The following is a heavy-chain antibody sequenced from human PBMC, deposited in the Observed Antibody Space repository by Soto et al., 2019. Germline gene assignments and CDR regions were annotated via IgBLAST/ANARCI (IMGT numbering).Heavy chain of an antibody. D-gene: IGHD2-2*01. CDR2: INGGNGNT. Sequence: QVQLVQSGAEEKKPGASVKVSCKASGYTFTSYAMHWVRQAPGQRLEWMGWINGGNGNTKYSQKFQGRVTITRDTSASTAYMELSSLTSEVTAVYCCARAAGPGFVGPWGQGTMVTVSS. CDR1: GYTFTSYA. CDR3: ARAAGPGFVGP. J-gene: IGHJ5*02. V-gene: IGHV1-3*05.